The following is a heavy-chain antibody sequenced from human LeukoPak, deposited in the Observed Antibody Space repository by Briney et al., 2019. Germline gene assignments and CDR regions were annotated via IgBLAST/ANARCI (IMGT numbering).Heavy chain of an antibody. CDR3: AIWPGYYDSSGTTLDY. J-gene: IGHJ4*02. CDR2: ISYDGSNK. D-gene: IGHD3-22*01. CDR1: GFTFSSYG. Sequence: GGSLRLSCAASGFTFSSYGMHWVRQAPGKGLEWVAVISYDGSNKYYADSVKGRFTISRDNSKNTLYLQMNSLRAEDTAVYYCAIWPGYYDSSGTTLDYWGQGTLVTVSS. V-gene: IGHV3-30*03.